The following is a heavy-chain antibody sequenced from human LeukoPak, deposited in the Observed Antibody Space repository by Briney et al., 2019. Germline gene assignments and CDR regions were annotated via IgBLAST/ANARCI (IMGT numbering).Heavy chain of an antibody. CDR2: ISDSGGST. CDR1: GFTFSSYA. V-gene: IGHV3-23*01. D-gene: IGHD6-19*01. CDR3: AKDLAPNTSSGWYWAAFDI. J-gene: IGHJ3*02. Sequence: GGSLRLSCAASGFTFSSYAMSWVRQAPGKGLEWVSAISDSGGSTYYADSVKGRFTISRDNSKNTLYLQMNSLRAEDTAVYYCAKDLAPNTSSGWYWAAFDIWGQGTMVTVSS.